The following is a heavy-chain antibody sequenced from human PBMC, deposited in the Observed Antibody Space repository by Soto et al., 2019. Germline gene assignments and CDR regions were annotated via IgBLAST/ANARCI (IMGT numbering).Heavy chain of an antibody. CDR3: ARYKSNYYYGMAV. V-gene: IGHV4-59*01. CDR2: IYYSGIT. CDR1: GGSISSYY. Sequence: QVQLQESGPGLVKPSETLSLTCTVSGGSISSYYWSWIRQPPGKGLEWIGYIYYSGITNYNPSLKSRVPISVDTSKNQFSLKLSSVTAADTAVYYCARYKSNYYYGMAVWGQGTTITGSS. D-gene: IGHD1-20*01. J-gene: IGHJ6*02.